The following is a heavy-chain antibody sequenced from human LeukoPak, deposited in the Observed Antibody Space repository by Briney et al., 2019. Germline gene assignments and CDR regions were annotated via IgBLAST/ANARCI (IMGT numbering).Heavy chain of an antibody. Sequence: SETLSLTCTVSGGSISSGSYYWGWIRQPPGKGLEWIGSIYYSGSTYYNPSLKSRVTISLDMSKNQFSLDLNSVTAADTAMYYCARGPLGYSYGSQIDYWGQGTLVTVSS. V-gene: IGHV4-39*07. CDR3: ARGPLGYSYGSQIDY. J-gene: IGHJ4*02. CDR1: GGSISSGSYY. D-gene: IGHD5-18*01. CDR2: IYYSGST.